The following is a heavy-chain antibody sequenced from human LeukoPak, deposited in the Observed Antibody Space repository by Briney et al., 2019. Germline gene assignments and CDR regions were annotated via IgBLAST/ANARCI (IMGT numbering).Heavy chain of an antibody. Sequence: GESLKISCKGSGSNFTSYWIGWVRQVPGKGLEWMGIIYPGDSDTRYSPSFQGQVTISADKSISTAYLQWSSLKASDTAMYYCARQADSSGYYDAFDIWGQGTMVTVSS. J-gene: IGHJ3*02. CDR1: GSNFTSYW. D-gene: IGHD3-22*01. CDR3: ARQADSSGYYDAFDI. CDR2: IYPGDSDT. V-gene: IGHV5-51*01.